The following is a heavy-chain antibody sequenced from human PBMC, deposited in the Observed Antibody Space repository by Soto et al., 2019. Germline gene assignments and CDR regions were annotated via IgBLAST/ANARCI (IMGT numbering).Heavy chain of an antibody. CDR1: GGSLCSGDSS. CDR3: ARDACRSSGRNFDY. D-gene: IGHD6-6*01. V-gene: IGHV4-30-2*01. J-gene: IGHJ4*02. Sequence: PSETLSLTCTVSGGSLCSGDSSWSWIRQPTGRGLEYIGFIYHYGNPYYNPSLKSRVTISVDRSKNQISLRLSSVTAADTAVYFCARDACRSSGRNFDYWGRGILVTVSS. CDR2: IYHYGNP.